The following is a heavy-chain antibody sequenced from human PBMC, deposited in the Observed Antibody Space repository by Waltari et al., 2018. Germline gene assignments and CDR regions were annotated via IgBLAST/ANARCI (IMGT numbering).Heavy chain of an antibody. J-gene: IGHJ6*02. V-gene: IGHV4-39*07. D-gene: IGHD3-10*01. CDR1: GASISSSSYY. Sequence: HLQLQESGPGLVKPSETLSLTCTVSGASISSSSYYWGWVRQPPGRGLEWIGNIYYSWSTYSHPPLKSRVTISVDASKNQFSLKVNSVTAADTALYYCFGSGEYYGSGTYYPWGHYGMDVWGQGTTVTVSS. CDR3: FGSGEYYGSGTYYPWGHYGMDV. CDR2: IYYSWST.